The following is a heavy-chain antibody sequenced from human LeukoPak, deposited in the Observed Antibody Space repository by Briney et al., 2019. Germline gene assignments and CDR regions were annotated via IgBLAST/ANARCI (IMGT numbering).Heavy chain of an antibody. CDR1: RFTFSSYG. D-gene: IGHD2-21*02. Sequence: RGSLRLSCAASRFTFSSYGMHWVRQAPGKGLEWVAVIWYDGSNKYYADSVKGRFTISRDNSKNTLYLQMNSLRAEDTAVYYCARDQVDVWSLAYCGGDCYPDAFDIWGQGTMVTVSS. CDR2: IWYDGSNK. V-gene: IGHV3-33*01. CDR3: ARDQVDVWSLAYCGGDCYPDAFDI. J-gene: IGHJ3*02.